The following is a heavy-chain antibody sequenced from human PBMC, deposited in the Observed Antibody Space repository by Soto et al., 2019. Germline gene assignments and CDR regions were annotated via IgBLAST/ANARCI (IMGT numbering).Heavy chain of an antibody. D-gene: IGHD6-19*01. CDR2: ISGSGGST. Sequence: PGGSLRLSCAASGFTFSSYAMSWVRQAPGKGLEWVSAISGSGGSTYYADSVKGRFTISRDNSKNTLYLQMNSLRAEDTAVYYYAKESVAGTTDYYYYYGMDVSGQGTTVTVSS. CDR1: GFTFSSYA. J-gene: IGHJ6*02. V-gene: IGHV3-23*01. CDR3: AKESVAGTTDYYYYYGMDV.